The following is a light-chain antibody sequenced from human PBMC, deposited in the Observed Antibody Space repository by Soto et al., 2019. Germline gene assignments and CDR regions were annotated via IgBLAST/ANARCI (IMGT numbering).Light chain of an antibody. CDR3: QQYNRWFSIT. J-gene: IGKJ5*01. Sequence: TQSPATLSVSPGERVTLSCRASQDISNKLAWYQQKPGQAPRLLIYGASLRATGIPGRFTGSGSGTEFALTISSLQSEDLATSYCQQYNRWFSITFGQGTRLEIK. CDR2: GAS. V-gene: IGKV3-15*01. CDR1: QDISNK.